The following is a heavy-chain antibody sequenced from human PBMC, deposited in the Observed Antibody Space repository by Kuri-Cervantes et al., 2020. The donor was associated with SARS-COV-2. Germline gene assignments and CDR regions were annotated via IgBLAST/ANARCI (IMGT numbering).Heavy chain of an antibody. CDR2: TRNKANSYTT. Sequence: GYLMIHRAASGFTFSDHYMDWVRPAPGKGLKWVGRTRNKANSYTTLYAASVKGRFSISRDDSKNSLYLQMNSLKSEDTAVYYCVRDLAHDNSGWCQGTPVTVSS. J-gene: IGHJ4*02. V-gene: IGHV3-72*01. D-gene: IGHD4-11*01. CDR1: GFTFSDHY. CDR3: VRDLAHDNSG.